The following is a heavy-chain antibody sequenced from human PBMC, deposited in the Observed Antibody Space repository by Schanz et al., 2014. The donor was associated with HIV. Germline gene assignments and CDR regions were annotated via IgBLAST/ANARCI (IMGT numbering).Heavy chain of an antibody. CDR2: MSYDGSNK. J-gene: IGHJ5*02. Sequence: QVQLVESGGGVVQPGRSLRLSCVASGFTFGSYGMHWARQTPDKGLEWLGVMSYDGSNKHYADSVKGRFTISRDNSKNTLYLQLNSLRAEDTAVYYCARDQGTTWTSGGNWFDPWGQGTLVTVSS. CDR1: GFTFGSYG. CDR3: ARDQGTTWTSGGNWFDP. V-gene: IGHV3-30*03. D-gene: IGHD1-1*01.